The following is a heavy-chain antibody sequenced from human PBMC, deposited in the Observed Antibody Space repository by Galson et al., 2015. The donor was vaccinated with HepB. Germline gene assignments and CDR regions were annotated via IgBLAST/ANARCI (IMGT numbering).Heavy chain of an antibody. CDR1: GFTFSSYS. CDR3: ARDPYDTSQGLDY. Sequence: SLRLSCAASGFTFSSYSMNWVRQAPGKGLEWVSSISSSSSYIYYADSVKGRFTISRDNAKNSLYLQMNSLRAEDTAVYYCARDPYDTSQGLDYWGQGTLVTVSS. V-gene: IGHV3-21*01. D-gene: IGHD3-22*01. CDR2: ISSSSSYI. J-gene: IGHJ4*02.